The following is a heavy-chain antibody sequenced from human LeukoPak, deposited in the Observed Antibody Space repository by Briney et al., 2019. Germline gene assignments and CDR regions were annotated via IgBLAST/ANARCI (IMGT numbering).Heavy chain of an antibody. CDR1: GFTFSSYA. V-gene: IGHV3-23*01. CDR2: ISGSGGST. CDR3: AKEGYCGGDCRLYYYYMDV. Sequence: GGSLRLSCAASGFTFSSYAMSWVRQAPGKGPEWVSAISGSGGSTYYADSVKGRFTISRDNSKNTLYLQMNSLRAEDTAVYYCAKEGYCGGDCRLYYYYMDVWGKGTTVTVSS. D-gene: IGHD2-21*02. J-gene: IGHJ6*03.